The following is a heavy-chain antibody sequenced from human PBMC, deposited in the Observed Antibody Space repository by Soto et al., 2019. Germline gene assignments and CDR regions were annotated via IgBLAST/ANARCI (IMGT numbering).Heavy chain of an antibody. CDR2: IYWNDDK. D-gene: IGHD1-20*01. CDR1: GFSLSTSGVG. V-gene: IGHV2-5*01. CDR3: AHRRSNWHHGVYFDY. Sequence: SGPTLVNPTQPLTLTCTFSGFSLSTSGVGVGWIHQPPGKALEWLALIYWNDDKRYSPSLKSRLTITKDTSKNQVVLTMTNMDPVDTATYYCAHRRSNWHHGVYFDYWGQGTLVTVSS. J-gene: IGHJ4*02.